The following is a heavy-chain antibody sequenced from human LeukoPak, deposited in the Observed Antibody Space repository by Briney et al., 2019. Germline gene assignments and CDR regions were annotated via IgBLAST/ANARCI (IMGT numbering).Heavy chain of an antibody. V-gene: IGHV4-31*03. CDR3: VRGVRDTIGYYHFDS. Sequence: SETLSLTCTVSGGSISSAGYFWIWLRQYPGKGLESFGYIYYTGIIYYNPSLKSRVTISVDTSKNQFSLKLSSVTAADTAVFYCVRGVRDTIGYYHFDSWGQGTLVTVSS. J-gene: IGHJ4*02. CDR2: IYYTGII. D-gene: IGHD3-22*01. CDR1: GGSISSAGYF.